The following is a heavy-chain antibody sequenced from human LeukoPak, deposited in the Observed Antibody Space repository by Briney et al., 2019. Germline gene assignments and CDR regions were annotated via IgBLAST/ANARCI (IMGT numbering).Heavy chain of an antibody. Sequence: GGSLRLSCAASGFTFSTFAMIWVRQPPGKGLEWVSSIFPSGGEIHYADSVRGRFTISRDNSKSTLSLQMNSLRAEDTAVYYCARDRSPLRYFDYWGQGTLVTVSS. CDR3: ARDRSPLRYFDY. CDR1: GFTFSTFA. CDR2: IFPSGGEI. V-gene: IGHV3-23*01. J-gene: IGHJ4*02. D-gene: IGHD3-9*01.